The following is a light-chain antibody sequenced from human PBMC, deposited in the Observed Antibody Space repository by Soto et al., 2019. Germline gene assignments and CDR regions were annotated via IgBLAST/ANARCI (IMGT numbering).Light chain of an antibody. CDR1: QGIRNY. CDR3: HQTYIHTWT. V-gene: IGKV1-27*01. CDR2: AAS. J-gene: IGKJ1*01. Sequence: DIPMTRSPTSLSAYVGDRFNITCRASQGIRNYLAWYQPKPGQVPKLLIYAASTLQSGVPSRFSGRGAGPDFTLTLSSMQPADLATQHCHQTYIHTWTFGPQTKVDIK.